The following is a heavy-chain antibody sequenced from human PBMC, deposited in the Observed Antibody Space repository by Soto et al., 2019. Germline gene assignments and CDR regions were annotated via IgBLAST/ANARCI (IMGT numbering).Heavy chain of an antibody. V-gene: IGHV1-18*01. CDR3: ARANWNYRSGYYYGMDV. CDR2: ISAYNGNT. J-gene: IGHJ6*02. CDR1: GYTFTSYD. Sequence: GASVKVSCKASGYTFTSYDINWVRQATGQGLEWMGWISAYNGNTNYAQKLQGRVTMTTDTSTSTAYMELRSLRSDDTAVYYCARANWNYRSGYYYGMDVWGQGTTVTV. D-gene: IGHD1-7*01.